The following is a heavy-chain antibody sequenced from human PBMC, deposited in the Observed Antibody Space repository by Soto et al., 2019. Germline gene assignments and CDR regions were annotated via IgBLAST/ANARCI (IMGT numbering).Heavy chain of an antibody. Sequence: ASVKVSCKASGYTFTSYYMHWVRQAPGQGLEWMGWMNPNSGNTGYAQKFQGRVTMTRDTSTGTAYMELSSLRSEDTAVYYCARARYCSRTTCYEVDFWGQGTLVTVSS. CDR3: ARARYCSRTTCYEVDF. CDR2: MNPNSGNT. V-gene: IGHV1-8*02. D-gene: IGHD2-2*01. J-gene: IGHJ4*02. CDR1: GYTFTSYY.